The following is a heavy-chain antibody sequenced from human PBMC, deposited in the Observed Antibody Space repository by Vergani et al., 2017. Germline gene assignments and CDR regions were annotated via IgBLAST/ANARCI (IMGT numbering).Heavy chain of an antibody. CDR3: ARRGSSSDYYYYMDV. J-gene: IGHJ6*03. D-gene: IGHD6-13*01. CDR2: ISGSGGST. Sequence: EVQLLESGGGLVQPGGSLRLSCAASGFTFSSYAMSWVRQAPGKGLEWVSAISGSGGSTYYADSVKGRFTISRDNSKNTLYLQMNSLRAEDTAVYYCARRGSSSDYYYYMDVWGKGTTVTVSS. CDR1: GFTFSSYA. V-gene: IGHV3-23*01.